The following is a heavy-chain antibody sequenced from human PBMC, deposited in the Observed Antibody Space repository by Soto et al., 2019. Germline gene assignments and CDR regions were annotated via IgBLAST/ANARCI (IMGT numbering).Heavy chain of an antibody. CDR3: ARHSARGYGRIDY. J-gene: IGHJ4*02. D-gene: IGHD5-12*01. CDR1: GGSINSDTNY. CDR2: IHYSGNP. V-gene: IGHV4-39*01. Sequence: SETLSLTCTVSGGSINSDTNYWGWIRQPPGKGLEWIGSIHYSGNPYYNPSLKSRVTISVDTSKNQFSLKLSSVTAAATAVYYCARHSARGYGRIDYWGQGTLVTVSS.